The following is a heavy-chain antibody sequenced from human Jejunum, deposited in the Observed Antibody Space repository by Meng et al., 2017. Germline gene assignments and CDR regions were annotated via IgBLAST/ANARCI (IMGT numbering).Heavy chain of an antibody. CDR2: IYYSGST. Sequence: DLQESCPGMVKPYQTLSLTWTVAGAAMGSGNYYLTWISQHPGKGLEWIGYIYYSGSTYYNPSLQSLVTISIDMSENQFSLKLTSVTAADTAVYYCARVNWTSSYWYFDLWGRGTLVTVSS. J-gene: IGHJ2*01. CDR1: GAAMGSGNYY. CDR3: ARVNWTSSYWYFDL. V-gene: IGHV4-31*01. D-gene: IGHD1-1*01.